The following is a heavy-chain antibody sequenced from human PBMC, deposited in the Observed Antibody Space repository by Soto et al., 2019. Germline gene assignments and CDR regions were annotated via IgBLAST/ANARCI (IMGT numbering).Heavy chain of an antibody. CDR1: GYTFTSYD. V-gene: IGHV1-8*01. CDR3: ARAEYDFWSGYYRNRFDP. CDR2: MNPNSGNT. D-gene: IGHD3-3*01. Sequence: QVQLVQSGAEVKKPGASVKVSCKASGYTFTSYDINWVRQATGQGLEWMGWMNPNSGNTGYAQKFQGRVTMTRNTSISTAYMELSSLRSEDTAVYYCARAEYDFWSGYYRNRFDPWGQGTLVTVSS. J-gene: IGHJ5*02.